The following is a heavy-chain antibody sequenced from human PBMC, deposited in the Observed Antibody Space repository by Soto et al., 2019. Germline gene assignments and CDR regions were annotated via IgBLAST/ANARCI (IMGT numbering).Heavy chain of an antibody. D-gene: IGHD1-26*01. CDR1: GFTFSSYA. CDR3: AKASGSYLEGFDY. V-gene: IGHV3-23*01. CDR2: ISGSGGST. Sequence: PGWSLRLSCAASGFTFSSYAMSWVRQAPGKGLEWVSAISGSGGSTYYADSVKGRFTISRDNSKNTLYLQMNSLRAEDTAVYYCAKASGSYLEGFDYWGQGTLVTVSS. J-gene: IGHJ4*02.